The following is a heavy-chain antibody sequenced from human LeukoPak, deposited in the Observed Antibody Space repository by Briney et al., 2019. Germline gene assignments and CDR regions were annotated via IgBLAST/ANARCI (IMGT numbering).Heavy chain of an antibody. V-gene: IGHV3-74*01. J-gene: IGHJ4*02. D-gene: IGHD2-15*01. CDR1: GFTFSSYW. Sequence: GGSLRLSCAASGFTFSSYWMHWVRQAPGKGLVWVSRINSDGSSTSYADSVKGRFTISRDNAKNTLYLQMNSLRAEDTAVYYCARVSRGCSGGSCLGYWGQGTLVTVSS. CDR2: INSDGSST. CDR3: ARVSRGCSGGSCLGY.